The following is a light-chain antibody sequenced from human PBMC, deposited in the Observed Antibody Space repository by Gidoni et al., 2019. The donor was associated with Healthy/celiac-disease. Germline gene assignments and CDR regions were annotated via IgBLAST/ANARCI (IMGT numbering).Light chain of an antibody. CDR2: AAS. CDR1: QSVSSY. V-gene: IGKV3-11*01. J-gene: IGKJ4*01. CDR3: QQRSNWPLT. Sequence: PSPLSLSPGERATLSCRASQSVSSYLAWYHQKPGQAPRLLIYAASNRATGIPARFSGSGSGTDFTLTISSLEPEDFAVYYCQQRSNWPLTFGGGTKVEIK.